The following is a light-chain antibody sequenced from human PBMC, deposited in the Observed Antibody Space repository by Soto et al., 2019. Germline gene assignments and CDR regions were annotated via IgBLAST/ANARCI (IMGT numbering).Light chain of an antibody. CDR2: GAS. Sequence: ETVLTQSPATLSVSPGDRATLSCRASQSVGTYLAWYQQKPGQAPRLLIYGASSRVTGIPGRFSGSGSGTEFTLTITSLQSADSAVYYCQHYNSWPYTFGQGTKLEIK. V-gene: IGKV3-15*01. CDR1: QSVGTY. CDR3: QHYNSWPYT. J-gene: IGKJ2*01.